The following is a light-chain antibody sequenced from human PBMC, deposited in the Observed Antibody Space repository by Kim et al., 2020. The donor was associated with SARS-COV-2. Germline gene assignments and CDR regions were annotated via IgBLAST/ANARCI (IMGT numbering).Light chain of an antibody. CDR2: GAS. J-gene: IGKJ4*01. CDR1: QDISSS. Sequence: ASLGDRVTITCRASQDISSSLVWYQQKPGKAPELLIYGASTLQSGVPSRFSGSGSGTEFTLTIGSLQPEDLATYYCQQFSSYPRTFGGGTKVDIK. V-gene: IGKV1-9*01. CDR3: QQFSSYPRT.